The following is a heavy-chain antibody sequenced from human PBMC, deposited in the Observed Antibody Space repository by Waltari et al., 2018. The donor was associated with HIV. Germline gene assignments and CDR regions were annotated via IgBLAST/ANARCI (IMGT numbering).Heavy chain of an antibody. CDR1: GGSISNSKW. V-gene: IGHV4-4*02. J-gene: IGHJ4*02. CDR3: ARDSALYGSGSYFY. Sequence: QVQLQESGPGLVKPSGTLSLTCAVSGGSISNSKWCSWVRQPPGKGLEWIGEIYHSGPTTYNPSLKSRVTISVDKSKNQFSLKLTSVTAADTAVYYCARDSALYGSGSYFYWGQGTLVTVSS. CDR2: IYHSGPT. D-gene: IGHD3-10*01.